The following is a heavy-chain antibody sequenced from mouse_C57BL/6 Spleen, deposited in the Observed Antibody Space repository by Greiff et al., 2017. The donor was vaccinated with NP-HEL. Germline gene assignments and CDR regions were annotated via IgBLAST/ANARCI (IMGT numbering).Heavy chain of an antibody. CDR3: ARRGGPYYVDY. J-gene: IGHJ4*01. Sequence: VQLQQSGAELVMPGASVKLSCKASGYTFTSYWMHWVKQRPGQGLEWIGEIDPSDSYTNYNQKFKGKSTLTVDKSSSTAYMQLSNLTSEDSAVYYCARRGGPYYVDYWGQGTSVTVSS. V-gene: IGHV1-69*01. CDR2: IDPSDSYT. D-gene: IGHD1-1*01. CDR1: GYTFTSYW.